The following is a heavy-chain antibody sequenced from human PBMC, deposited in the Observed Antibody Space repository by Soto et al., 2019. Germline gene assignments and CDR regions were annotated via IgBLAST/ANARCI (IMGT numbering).Heavy chain of an antibody. CDR3: AKTKGSWDYYYYYGMDV. CDR1: GFTFSSYA. D-gene: IGHD6-13*01. Sequence: GGSLRLSCAASGFTFSSYAMSWVRQAPGKGLEWVSAISGSGGSTYYADSVKGRFTISRDNSKNTLYLQMNSLRAEDTAVYYCAKTKGSWDYYYYYGMDVWGQGTTVTV. V-gene: IGHV3-23*01. J-gene: IGHJ6*02. CDR2: ISGSGGST.